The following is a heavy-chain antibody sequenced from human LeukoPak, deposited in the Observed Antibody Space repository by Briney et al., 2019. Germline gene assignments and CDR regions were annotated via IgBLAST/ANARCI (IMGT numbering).Heavy chain of an antibody. Sequence: GGSLRLSCAGSGFTFSNHAMIWVRQAPGKGLEWVSAIKGSGSYTKYADSVTGRFTISRDNSKNMLYLQMNSLTADDTAIYYCAKDPNGDYIGAFDFGGQGTMVTVSS. V-gene: IGHV3-23*01. CDR2: IKGSGSYT. J-gene: IGHJ3*01. CDR3: AKDPNGDYIGAFDF. CDR1: GFTFSNHA. D-gene: IGHD4-17*01.